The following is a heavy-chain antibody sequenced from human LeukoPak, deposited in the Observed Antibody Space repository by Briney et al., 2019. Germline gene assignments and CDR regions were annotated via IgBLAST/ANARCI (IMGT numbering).Heavy chain of an antibody. D-gene: IGHD2-2*02. Sequence: ASVKVSCKASGYTFTSYGISWVRQAPGQGLEWMGWISAYNGNTNYAQKLQGRVTMTTDTSTSTAYMELRGLRSDDTAVYYCARVTIPIVVVPAAVRVPDYWGQGTLVTVSS. CDR1: GYTFTSYG. CDR2: ISAYNGNT. CDR3: ARVTIPIVVVPAAVRVPDY. J-gene: IGHJ4*02. V-gene: IGHV1-18*01.